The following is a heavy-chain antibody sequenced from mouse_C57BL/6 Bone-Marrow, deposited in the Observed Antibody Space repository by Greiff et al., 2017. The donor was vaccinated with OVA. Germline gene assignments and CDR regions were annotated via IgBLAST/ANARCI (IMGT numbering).Heavy chain of an antibody. J-gene: IGHJ4*01. Sequence: EVQGVESGGGLVKPGGSLKLSCAASGFTFSSYAMSWVRQTPEKRLEWVATISDGGSYTYYPDNVKGRFTISRDNAKNNLYLQMSHLKSEDTAMYYCARDRDGHYYAMDYWGQGTSVTVSS. D-gene: IGHD2-3*01. CDR2: ISDGGSYT. CDR1: GFTFSSYA. V-gene: IGHV5-4*01. CDR3: ARDRDGHYYAMDY.